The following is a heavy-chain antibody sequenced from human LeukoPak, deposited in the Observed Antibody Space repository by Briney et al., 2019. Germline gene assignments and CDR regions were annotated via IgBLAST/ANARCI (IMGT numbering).Heavy chain of an antibody. J-gene: IGHJ6*03. Sequence: SETLSLTCTVSGGSISSYYWSWIRQPAGKGLEWIGRIYTSGSTNYNPSLKSRVTMSVDTSKNQFSLKLSSVTAADTAVYYCAKYFPPGQNYDFWGGYYAYYYYSYMDVWGKGTTVTVSS. CDR2: IYTSGST. CDR3: AKYFPPGQNYDFWGGYYAYYYYSYMDV. CDR1: GGSISSYY. D-gene: IGHD3-3*01. V-gene: IGHV4-4*07.